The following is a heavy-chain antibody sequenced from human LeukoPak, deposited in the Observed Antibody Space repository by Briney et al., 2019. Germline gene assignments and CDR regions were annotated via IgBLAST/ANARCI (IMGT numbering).Heavy chain of an antibody. J-gene: IGHJ3*02. CDR3: AKDRNDYGGTDI. CDR1: GFTFSSYD. Sequence: GGSLRLSCAASGFTFSSYDMHWVRQVTGKGLEWVSATGTAGDTYYAGSVKGRFTISRDNSKNTLYLQMNSLRAEDTAVYYCAKDRNDYGGTDIWGQGTMVTVSS. CDR2: TGTAGDT. D-gene: IGHD4-23*01. V-gene: IGHV3-13*01.